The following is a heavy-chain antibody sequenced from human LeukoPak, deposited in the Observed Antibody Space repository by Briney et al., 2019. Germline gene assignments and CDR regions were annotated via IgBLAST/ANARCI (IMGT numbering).Heavy chain of an antibody. CDR2: ISYDGSNK. V-gene: IGHV3-30*03. J-gene: IGHJ4*02. CDR3: ARDYCTTTSCYDY. CDR1: GITFSSYG. D-gene: IGHD2-2*01. Sequence: PGGSLRLSCAASGITFSSYGMHWVRQAPGKGLEWVAVISYDGSNKYYADSVKGRFTISRDNSENTLYLQMSSLRAEDTAVYYCARDYCTTTSCYDYWGQGTLVTVSS.